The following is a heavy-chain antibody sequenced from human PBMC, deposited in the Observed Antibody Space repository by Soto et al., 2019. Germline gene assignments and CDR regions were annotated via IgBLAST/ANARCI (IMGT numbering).Heavy chain of an antibody. CDR1: GFTFSSYS. Sequence: PGGSLRLSCAASGFTFSSYSMNWVRQAPGKGLEWVSYISSSSSTIYYADSVKGRFTISRDNAKNSLYLQMNSLRAEDTAVYYCAKEVTGYYNPFDDWGQGTLVTVSS. V-gene: IGHV3-48*01. D-gene: IGHD3-9*01. CDR3: AKEVTGYYNPFDD. J-gene: IGHJ4*02. CDR2: ISSSSSTI.